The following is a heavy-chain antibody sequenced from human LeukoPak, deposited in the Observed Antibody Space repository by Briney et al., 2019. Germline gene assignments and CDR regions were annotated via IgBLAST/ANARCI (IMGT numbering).Heavy chain of an antibody. CDR3: ARAGIAAAGAGWFDP. D-gene: IGHD6-13*01. CDR1: GGSISSSSYY. Sequence: ASETLSLTCTVSGGSISSSSYYWGWIRQPPGKGLEWIGSIYYSGSTYYNPSLKSRVTISVDTSKNQFSLKLSSVTAADTAVYYCARAGIAAAGAGWFDPWGQGTLVTVSS. V-gene: IGHV4-39*07. CDR2: IYYSGST. J-gene: IGHJ5*02.